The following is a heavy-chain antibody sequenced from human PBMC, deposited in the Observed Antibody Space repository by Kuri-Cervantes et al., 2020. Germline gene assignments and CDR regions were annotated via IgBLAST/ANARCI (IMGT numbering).Heavy chain of an antibody. CDR1: GYTFSGYY. CDR2: INPNSGGT. V-gene: IGHV1-2*04. Sequence: ASVKVSCKASGYTFSGYYMHWVRQAPGQGLEWMAWINPNSGGTNYAQKFQGWVTMTRDTSISTAYMELSRLTSDDTAVYYCARSVAGYYKNYYYYMDVWGKGTTVTVSS. CDR3: ARSVAGYYKNYYYYMDV. J-gene: IGHJ6*03. D-gene: IGHD1-26*01.